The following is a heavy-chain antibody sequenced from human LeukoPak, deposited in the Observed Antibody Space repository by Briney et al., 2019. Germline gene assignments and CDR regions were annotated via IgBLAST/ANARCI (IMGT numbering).Heavy chain of an antibody. CDR3: ARGGSYSSLDS. D-gene: IGHD1-26*01. V-gene: IGHV3-48*04. J-gene: IGHJ4*02. CDR2: ISSSSTTI. Sequence: GGSLRLSCAASGFTFSRFPLNWVRQAPGKGLEWISYISSSSTTIYIADSVKGLLTISRDNAKNSVYLQMESLRAEETAVYFCARGGSYSSLDSWGQGTLVTVSS. CDR1: GFTFSRFP.